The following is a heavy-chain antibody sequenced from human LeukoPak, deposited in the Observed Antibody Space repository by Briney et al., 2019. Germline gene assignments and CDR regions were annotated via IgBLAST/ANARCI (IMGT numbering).Heavy chain of an antibody. J-gene: IGHJ2*01. Sequence: SSETLSLTCTVSGDSISSTSHYWDWIRQPPGKGPEWIGNIYYSRSTHYSPSLKSRFTISVDTSKNQFSLKLSSVTAADTAVYYCARGLSMIVVVVHDWYFDLWGRGTLVTVSS. CDR2: IYYSRST. V-gene: IGHV4-39*01. CDR1: GDSISSTSHY. CDR3: ARGLSMIVVVVHDWYFDL. D-gene: IGHD3-22*01.